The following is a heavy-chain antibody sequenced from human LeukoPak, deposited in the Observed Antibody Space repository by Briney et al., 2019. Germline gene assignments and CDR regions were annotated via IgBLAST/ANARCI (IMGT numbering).Heavy chain of an antibody. CDR1: GGSFSGYY. D-gene: IGHD6-13*01. J-gene: IGHJ4*02. V-gene: IGHV4-34*01. CDR2: INHSGST. CDR3: ARGKQLGKTYYFDY. Sequence: SETLSLTCAVYGGSFSGYYWSWIRQPPGKGLEWIGEINHSGSTNYNPSLKSRVTISVDTSKNQFSLKLSSATAADTAVYYCARGKQLGKTYYFDYWGQGTLVIVSS.